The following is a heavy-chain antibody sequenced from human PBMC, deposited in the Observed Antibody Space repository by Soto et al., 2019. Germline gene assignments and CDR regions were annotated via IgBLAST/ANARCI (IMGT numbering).Heavy chain of an antibody. V-gene: IGHV1-69*13. J-gene: IGHJ3*02. Sequence: SVKVSCKASGGTFSSYAISWGRQAPGQGLEWMGGIIPIFGTANYAQKFQGRVTITADESTSTAYMELSSLRSEDTAVYYCAREGYNWNGAFDIWGQGTMVTVSS. CDR3: AREGYNWNGAFDI. D-gene: IGHD1-20*01. CDR1: GGTFSSYA. CDR2: IIPIFGTA.